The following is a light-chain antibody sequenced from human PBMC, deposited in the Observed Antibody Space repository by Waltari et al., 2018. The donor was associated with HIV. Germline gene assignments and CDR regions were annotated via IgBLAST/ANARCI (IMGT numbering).Light chain of an antibody. CDR3: CSYASSTTLDV. J-gene: IGLJ2*01. Sequence: QSALTQPASVSGSPGQSITISCTGTSSDVGGYNYVSWYQQHPGKVPKLLIYEVSNRPSVMSNRFSGSKSGNTASLTISGLQAEDEADYYCCSYASSTTLDVFGGGTKLTVL. CDR2: EVS. CDR1: SSDVGGYNY. V-gene: IGLV2-14*01.